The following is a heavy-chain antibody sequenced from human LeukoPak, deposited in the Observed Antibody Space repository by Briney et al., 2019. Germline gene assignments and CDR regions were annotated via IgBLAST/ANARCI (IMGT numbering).Heavy chain of an antibody. CDR2: IGIDSGNT. CDR1: GFAFCDYS. V-gene: IGHV3-48*01. CDR3: ARDYKYAFDN. D-gene: IGHD5-24*01. J-gene: IGHJ4*02. Sequence: GGSLRLSCAASGFAFCDYSMNWVRQAPGKGLEWISYIGIDSGNTNYAVSVKGRFTIPGDKAKNSLYLQMNSLRVEDTAVYYCARDYKYAFDNWGQGTLVTVSS.